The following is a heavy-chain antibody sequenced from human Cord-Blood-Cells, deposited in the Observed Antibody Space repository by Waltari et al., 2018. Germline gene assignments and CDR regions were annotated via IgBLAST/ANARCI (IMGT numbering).Heavy chain of an antibody. CDR3: AKDLDHSSSSAFDI. Sequence: EVQLVESGGVVVQPGGSLRLSCAASGFTFDDYAMHWVRQAPGKGLEWVSLISWDGSSTYYADSVKCRFTISRDNSKNALYLQMNSLRAEDTALYYYAKDLDHSSSSAFDIWGQGTMVTVSS. CDR2: ISWDGSST. D-gene: IGHD6-6*01. CDR1: GFTFDDYA. J-gene: IGHJ3*02. V-gene: IGHV3-43D*04.